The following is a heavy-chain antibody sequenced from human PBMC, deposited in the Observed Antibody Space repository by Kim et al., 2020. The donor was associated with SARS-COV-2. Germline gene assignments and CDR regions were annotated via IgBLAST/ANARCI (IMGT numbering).Heavy chain of an antibody. CDR1: GDTLSSYT. J-gene: IGHJ3*01. D-gene: IGHD3-10*01. Sequence: SVKVSCKASGDTLSSYTITWVRQAPGQGLEWVGNVIPILGTANYAQRWQGRVTITADELTNTAYMELSGLRSDATAVYYCAKQAGSHDGLDVWGQGTMV. CDR2: VIPILGTA. CDR3: AKQAGSHDGLDV. V-gene: IGHV1-69*08.